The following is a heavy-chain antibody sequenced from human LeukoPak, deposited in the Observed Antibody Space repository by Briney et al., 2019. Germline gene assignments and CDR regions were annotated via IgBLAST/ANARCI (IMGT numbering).Heavy chain of an antibody. CDR1: GFTFDDYG. D-gene: IGHD4-17*01. CDR2: IYYSGST. J-gene: IGHJ4*02. V-gene: IGHV4-38-2*01. Sequence: GSLRLSCAASGFTFDDYGMSWVRQAPGKGLEWIGSIYYSGSTYYNPSLKSRVTISVDTSKNQFSLKLSSVTAADTAVYYCARNYGDYSYYFDYWGQGTLVTVSS. CDR3: ARNYGDYSYYFDY.